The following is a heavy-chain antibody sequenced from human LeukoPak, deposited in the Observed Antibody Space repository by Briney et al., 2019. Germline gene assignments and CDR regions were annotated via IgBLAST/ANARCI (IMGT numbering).Heavy chain of an antibody. J-gene: IGHJ5*02. V-gene: IGHV1-18*01. CDR3: AREGIAAADYNWFEP. D-gene: IGHD6-13*01. Sequence: ASVKVSCKASGYTFTSYGISWVRQAPGQGLEWMGWISAYNGNTNYAQKLQGRVTMTTDTSTSTAYMELRSLRSDDTAVYYCAREGIAAADYNWFEPWGQGTLVTVSS. CDR1: GYTFTSYG. CDR2: ISAYNGNT.